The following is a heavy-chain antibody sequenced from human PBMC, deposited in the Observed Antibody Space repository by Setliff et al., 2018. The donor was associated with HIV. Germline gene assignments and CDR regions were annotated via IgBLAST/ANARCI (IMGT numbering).Heavy chain of an antibody. J-gene: IGHJ5*02. Sequence: SETLSLTCAVYGASFSDYNWNWIRQPPGKGLEWIGEINDRETTTFNPSLQSRLFMSIDTSKSQFSLSLISVTAADTAVYYCARHRAQRGSGTYYDDWFDPWGQGTLVTVSS. CDR1: GASFSDYN. D-gene: IGHD3-10*01. CDR2: INDRETT. V-gene: IGHV4-34*01. CDR3: ARHRAQRGSGTYYDDWFDP.